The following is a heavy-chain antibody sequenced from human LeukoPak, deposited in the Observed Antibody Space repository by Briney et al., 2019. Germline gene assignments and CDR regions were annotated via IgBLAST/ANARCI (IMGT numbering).Heavy chain of an antibody. J-gene: IGHJ4*02. CDR2: IYHSGST. V-gene: IGHV4-30-2*01. D-gene: IGHD3-9*01. CDR3: ARSYDILTGEWPTFDY. CDR1: GGSISSGGYS. Sequence: SETLSLTCAVSGGSISSGGYSWSWIRQPPGKGLEWIGYIYHSGSTYYDPSLKSRVTISVDRSKNQFSLELSSVTAADTAVYYCARSYDILTGEWPTFDYWGQGTLVTVSS.